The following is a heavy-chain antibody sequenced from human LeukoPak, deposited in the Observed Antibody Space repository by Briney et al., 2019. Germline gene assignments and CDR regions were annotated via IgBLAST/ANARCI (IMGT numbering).Heavy chain of an antibody. CDR2: VWYDGSNK. J-gene: IGHJ3*02. V-gene: IGHV3-33*06. Sequence: PGGSLRLSCAASGFTFSNYGMHWVRQAPGKGLEWVAVVWYDGSNKYYADSVKGRFTISRDNSKNTLYLQMNSLRAEDTAVYYCAKDLSMILVVSDAFDIWGQGTMVTVSS. CDR3: AKDLSMILVVSDAFDI. CDR1: GFTFSNYG. D-gene: IGHD3-22*01.